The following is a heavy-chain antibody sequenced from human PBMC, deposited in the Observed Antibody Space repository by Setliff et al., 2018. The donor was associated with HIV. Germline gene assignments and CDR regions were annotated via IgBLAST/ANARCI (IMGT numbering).Heavy chain of an antibody. CDR3: ARAGGGATDQAFDI. CDR2: INPNSGGT. J-gene: IGHJ3*02. CDR1: GYTFTGYY. V-gene: IGHV1-2*02. Sequence: ASVKVSCKASGYTFTGYYMHWVRQAPGQGLEWMGWINPNSGGTTYAQKFQGRVTMTRDTSISTAYMELSNLRSDDSAVYYCARAGGGATDQAFDIWGQGTMVTVSS. D-gene: IGHD2-2*01.